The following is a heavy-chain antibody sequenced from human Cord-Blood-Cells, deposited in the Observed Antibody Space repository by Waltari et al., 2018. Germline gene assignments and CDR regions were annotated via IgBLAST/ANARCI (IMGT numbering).Heavy chain of an antibody. V-gene: IGHV3-33*01. CDR3: ARGGSGSYWYFDL. Sequence: QVQLVESGGGVVQPGRSLRLSCAASGFTFSSYGMHWVRQAPGKGREWVAVIWYDGSNEYYADSVKGRFTIARDNSKNTLYLQMNSLRAEDTAVYYCARGGSGSYWYFDLWGRGTLVTVSS. CDR1: GFTFSSYG. J-gene: IGHJ2*01. CDR2: IWYDGSNE. D-gene: IGHD1-26*01.